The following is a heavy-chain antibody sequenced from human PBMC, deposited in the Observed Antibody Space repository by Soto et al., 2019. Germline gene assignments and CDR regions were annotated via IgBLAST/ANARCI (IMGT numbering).Heavy chain of an antibody. J-gene: IGHJ5*02. CDR3: ARVGMVGTVLGSWFDP. D-gene: IGHD6-19*01. V-gene: IGHV4-4*07. CDR1: GGSISSYY. CDR2: IYTSGST. Sequence: SETLSLTCTVSGGSISSYYWSWIRQPAGKGLEWIGRIYTSGSTNYNPSLKSRVTMSVDTSKNQFSLKLRSVTAADTAVYYCARVGMVGTVLGSWFDPWGQGTLVTVSS.